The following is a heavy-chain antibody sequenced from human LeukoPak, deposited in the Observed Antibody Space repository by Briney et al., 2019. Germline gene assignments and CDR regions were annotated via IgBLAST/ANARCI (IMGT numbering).Heavy chain of an antibody. Sequence: SETLSLTCTVSGGSISSYYWSWLRQPAGKGLEWIGRIYTSGSTNYNPSLKSRVTMSVDTSKNQFSLKLSSVTAADTAVYYCARESGSGWEYMFDYWGQGTLVTVSS. CDR2: IYTSGST. CDR1: GGSISSYY. V-gene: IGHV4-4*07. J-gene: IGHJ4*02. CDR3: ARESGSGWEYMFDY. D-gene: IGHD6-19*01.